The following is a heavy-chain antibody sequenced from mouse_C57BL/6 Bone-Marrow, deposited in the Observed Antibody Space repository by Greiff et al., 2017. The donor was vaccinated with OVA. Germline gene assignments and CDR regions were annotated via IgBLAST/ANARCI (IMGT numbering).Heavy chain of an antibody. CDR1: GYTFTSYW. Sequence: QVQLQQPGAELVKPGASVKMSCKASGYTFTSYWITWVKQRPGKGLEWLGVIYAGSGSTNYNEKFKSKATLTVDTSSSTAYMQISSLTSEDSAVYYCAREDFYGSGDYWGQGTTLTVSS. J-gene: IGHJ2*01. CDR2: IYAGSGST. CDR3: AREDFYGSGDY. V-gene: IGHV1-55*01. D-gene: IGHD1-1*01.